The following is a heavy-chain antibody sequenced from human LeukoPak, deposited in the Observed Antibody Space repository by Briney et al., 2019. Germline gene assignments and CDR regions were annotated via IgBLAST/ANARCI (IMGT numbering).Heavy chain of an antibody. CDR3: AKDLGGKSAAILAETYQFDY. V-gene: IGHV3-23*01. D-gene: IGHD2-2*01. CDR1: GFTFSSYD. CDR2: ISGSGGST. Sequence: PGGSLRLSCAASGFTFSSYDMNWVRQAPGKGLEWVSVISGSGGSTDYADSVKGRFTISRDNSKNTLYLQMNSLRAEDTAVYYCAKDLGGKSAAILAETYQFDYWGQGTLVTVSS. J-gene: IGHJ4*02.